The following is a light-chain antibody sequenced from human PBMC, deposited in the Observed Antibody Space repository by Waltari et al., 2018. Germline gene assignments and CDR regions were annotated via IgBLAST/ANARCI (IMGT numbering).Light chain of an antibody. Sequence: QSALTQPASVSVSPGQSITISCTATPSDIGPSDVVSWFPQRPGKSPQLLISEVSKRPSQISQRFSGSKSGNTASLTISGLQAEDEADYYCCSFANDSRVFGGGTKVTVL. CDR1: PSDIGPSDV. V-gene: IGLV2-23*02. J-gene: IGLJ3*02. CDR3: CSFANDSRV. CDR2: EVS.